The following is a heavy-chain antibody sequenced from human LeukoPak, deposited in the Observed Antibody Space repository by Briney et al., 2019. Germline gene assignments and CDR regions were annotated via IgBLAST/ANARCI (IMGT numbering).Heavy chain of an antibody. CDR2: ISGSGGST. CDR1: GFTFRSYA. CDR3: AKDPWYNWNDDWGYYFDY. Sequence: GGSLRLSCAASGFTFRSYAMSWVRQAPGKGLEWVSAISGSGGSTYYADSVKGRFTISRDNSKNTLYLQMNSLRAEDTAVYYCAKDPWYNWNDDWGYYFDYWGQGTLVTVSS. D-gene: IGHD1-1*01. J-gene: IGHJ4*02. V-gene: IGHV3-23*01.